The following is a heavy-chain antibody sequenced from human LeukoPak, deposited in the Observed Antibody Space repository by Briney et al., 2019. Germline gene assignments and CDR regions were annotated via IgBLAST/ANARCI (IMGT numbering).Heavy chain of an antibody. CDR3: ARGLFCSSTSCYGTNFDY. V-gene: IGHV3-53*04. J-gene: IGHJ4*02. CDR1: GFTVSSNY. D-gene: IGHD2-2*01. Sequence: GGSLRLSCAASGFTVSSNYMSWVRQAPGKGLEWVSVIYSGGSTYYADSVKGRFTISRHNSKNTLYLQMNSLRAEDTAVYYCARGLFCSSTSCYGTNFDYWFQGPLVNVYS. CDR2: IYSGGST.